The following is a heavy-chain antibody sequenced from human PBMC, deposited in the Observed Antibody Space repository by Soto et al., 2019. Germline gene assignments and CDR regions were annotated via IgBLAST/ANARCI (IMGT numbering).Heavy chain of an antibody. CDR2: ISWNSGSI. Sequence: GGSLRLSCAASGFTFDDYAMHWVRQAPGKGLEWVSGISWNSGSIGYADSVKGRFTISRDNAKNSLYLQMNSLRAEDTALYYCAKGVTKYYYYYGMDAWGQGTTVTVSS. CDR3: AKGVTKYYYYYGMDA. CDR1: GFTFDDYA. V-gene: IGHV3-9*01. D-gene: IGHD4-17*01. J-gene: IGHJ6*02.